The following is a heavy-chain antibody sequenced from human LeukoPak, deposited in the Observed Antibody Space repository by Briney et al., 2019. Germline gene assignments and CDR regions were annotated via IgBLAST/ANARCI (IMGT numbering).Heavy chain of an antibody. V-gene: IGHV3-23*01. J-gene: IGHJ4*02. CDR1: GFTFSNYA. CDR2: ISGSGDTT. CDR3: VRAALNWANDRGYFDY. Sequence: PGGSLRLSCATSGFTFSNYALTWVRQPPGMGLEWVAAISGSGDTTYYADSVKGRVTVSRDNSKNTLYLEMNSLRNEDTAVYYCVRAALNWANDRGYFDYWGQGTLVPVSS. D-gene: IGHD7-27*01.